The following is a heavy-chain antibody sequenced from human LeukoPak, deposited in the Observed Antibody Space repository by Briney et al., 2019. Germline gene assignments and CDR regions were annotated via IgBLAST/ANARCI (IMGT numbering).Heavy chain of an antibody. CDR3: ARVGVRGGTYYYYYMDV. CDR1: GGSISRHY. J-gene: IGHJ6*03. D-gene: IGHD1-26*01. CDR2: IYYSGST. V-gene: IGHV4-59*11. Sequence: SETLSLTCTVSGGSISRHYWSWIRQPPGKGLEWIGYIYYSGSTNYNPSLKSRVTISVDTSKNQFSLKLSSVTAADTAVYYCARVGVRGGTYYYYYMDVWGKGTTVTVSS.